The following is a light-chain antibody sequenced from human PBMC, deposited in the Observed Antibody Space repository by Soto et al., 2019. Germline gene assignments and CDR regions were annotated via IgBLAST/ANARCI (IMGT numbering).Light chain of an antibody. J-gene: IGLJ1*01. CDR3: CSYAGSSTC. V-gene: IGLV2-23*01. CDR1: SSDVGSYNL. CDR2: EGS. Sequence: QSVLTEPSSLSGSPGQSITISCTGTSSDVGSYNLVSWYQQHPGKAPKLMIYEGSKRPSGVSNRFSGSKSGNTASLTISGLQAEDEADYYCCSYAGSSTCFRTGTKVTVL.